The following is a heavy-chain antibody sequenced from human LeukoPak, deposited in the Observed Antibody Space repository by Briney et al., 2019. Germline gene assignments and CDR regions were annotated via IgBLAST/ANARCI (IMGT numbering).Heavy chain of an antibody. V-gene: IGHV4-34*01. CDR2: ISDYTGNT. CDR3: ARGRIAKIVVVHSFHYGMDV. CDR1: GGSFTDYF. D-gene: IGHD3-22*01. Sequence: SETLSLTCDVFGGSFTDYFWTWIRQSPGKGLEWIGEISDYTGNTNYNPSLNSRVSISLEKSKNQFSLELRSVTAADTAVYYCARGRIAKIVVVHSFHYGMDVWGQGTTVTVSS. J-gene: IGHJ6*02.